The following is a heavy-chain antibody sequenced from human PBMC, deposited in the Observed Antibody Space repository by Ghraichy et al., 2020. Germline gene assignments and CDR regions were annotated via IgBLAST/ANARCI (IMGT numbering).Heavy chain of an antibody. D-gene: IGHD6-19*01. J-gene: IGHJ3*02. CDR3: ARDHDSSGWLDAFDI. V-gene: IGHV3-21*01. CDR2: ISSSSYI. CDR1: GFTFSSYS. Sequence: GGSLRLSCAASGFTFSSYSMNWVRQAPGKGLEWVSSISSSSYIYYADSVKGRFTISRDNAKNSLYLQMNSLRAEDTAVYYCARDHDSSGWLDAFDIWGQGTMVTVSS.